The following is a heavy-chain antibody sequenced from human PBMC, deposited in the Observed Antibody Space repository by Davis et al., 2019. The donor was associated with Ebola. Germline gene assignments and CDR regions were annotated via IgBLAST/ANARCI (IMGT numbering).Heavy chain of an antibody. V-gene: IGHV1-69*13. D-gene: IGHD3-9*01. Sequence: SVKASCKTSGGSFSSHPISWVRQAPRQGLEWMGGIIPIFDTPHYAQKFQGRITITADASTSTAYMELSSLRSEDTATYFCARDFDGGNYYFDYWGPGTPVTVAS. J-gene: IGHJ4*02. CDR1: GGSFSSHP. CDR2: IIPIFDTP. CDR3: ARDFDGGNYYFDY.